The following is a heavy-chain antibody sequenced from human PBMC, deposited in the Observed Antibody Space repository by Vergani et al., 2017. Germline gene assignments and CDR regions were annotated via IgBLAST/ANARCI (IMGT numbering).Heavy chain of an antibody. CDR3: ARHGDIVVVPAASFDY. CDR2: IYYSGST. D-gene: IGHD2-2*01. V-gene: IGHV4-39*01. J-gene: IGHJ4*02. Sequence: QLQLQESGPGLVKPSETLSLTCTVSGGSISSSSYYWGWIRQPPGKGLEWIGSIYYSGSTYYNPSLKSRVTISVDTSKNHFSLKLSSVTAADTAVYYCARHGDIVVVPAASFDYWGQGTLVTVSS. CDR1: GGSISSSSYY.